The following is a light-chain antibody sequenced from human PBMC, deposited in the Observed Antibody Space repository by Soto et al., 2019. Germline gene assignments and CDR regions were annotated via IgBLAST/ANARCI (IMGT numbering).Light chain of an antibody. CDR3: QVWDSSTDHAV. CDR2: YDR. Sequence: SYELTQPPSVSVAPGKTATITCGGNNIGSQSVHWYQQKPGQAPVLVIYYDRDRPSGIPERLSGSKSGNTATLTITSVDAGDEADYYCQVWDSSTDHAVFGGGTQLTVL. J-gene: IGLJ2*01. CDR1: NIGSQS. V-gene: IGLV3-21*04.